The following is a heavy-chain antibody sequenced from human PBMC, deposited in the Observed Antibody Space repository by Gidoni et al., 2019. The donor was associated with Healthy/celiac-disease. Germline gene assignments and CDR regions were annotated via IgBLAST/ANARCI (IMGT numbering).Heavy chain of an antibody. Sequence: VQLQESGLGLVKPSQTLPLTCTASGGSISSGSYSRTWSRQPAGRGLEWMGRIYTSGNTNYNPSLKSRVTISIDTSKNKFSLKLGSVTAADTAVDYYARERGGSGSPIRMLRPDAFDIWGQGTMVTVSS. V-gene: IGHV4-61*02. CDR2: IYTSGNT. CDR1: GGSISSGSYS. D-gene: IGHD3-10*01. J-gene: IGHJ3*02. CDR3: ARERGGSGSPIRMLRPDAFDI.